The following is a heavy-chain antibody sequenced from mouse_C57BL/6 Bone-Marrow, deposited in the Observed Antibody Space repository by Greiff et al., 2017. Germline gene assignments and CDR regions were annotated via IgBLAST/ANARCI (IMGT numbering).Heavy chain of an antibody. CDR3: ARCGYYAMDY. J-gene: IGHJ4*01. V-gene: IGHV5-6*02. Sequence: EVMLVESGGDLVKPGGSLKLSCAASGFTFSSYGMSWVRQTPDKRLEWVATISSGGSYTYYPDSVKGRFTISRDNAKNTLYLQMSSLKSEDTAMYYCARCGYYAMDYWGQGTSVTVAS. CDR1: GFTFSSYG. CDR2: ISSGGSYT.